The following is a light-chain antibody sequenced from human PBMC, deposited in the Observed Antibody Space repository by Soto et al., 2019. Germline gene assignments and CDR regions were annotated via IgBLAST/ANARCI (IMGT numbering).Light chain of an antibody. CDR2: EVS. CDR3: AAWDDSLNAVV. CDR1: SSDVGGYNY. J-gene: IGLJ2*01. V-gene: IGLV2-8*01. Sequence: QSVLTQPPSASGSPGQSVTISCTGTSSDVGGYNYVSWYQQHPGKAPKVMIYEVSKRPSGVPDRFSGSKSGTSASLAISGLRSEDEANFYCAAWDDSLNAVVFGGGTKLTVL.